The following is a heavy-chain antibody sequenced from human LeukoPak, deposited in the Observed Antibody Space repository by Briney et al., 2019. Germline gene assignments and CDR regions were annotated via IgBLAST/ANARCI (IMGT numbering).Heavy chain of an antibody. D-gene: IGHD4-17*01. CDR3: ARDLMQATTVRYYYYGMDV. CDR2: INPNSGGT. CDR1: GYTFTGYY. V-gene: IGHV1-2*02. J-gene: IGHJ6*02. Sequence: GASVKVSCKASGYTFTGYYMHWVRQAPGQGLEWMGWINPNSGGTNYAQKFQGRVTMTRDTSISTAYMGLSRLRSDDTAVYYCARDLMQATTVRYYYYGMDVWGQGTTVTVSS.